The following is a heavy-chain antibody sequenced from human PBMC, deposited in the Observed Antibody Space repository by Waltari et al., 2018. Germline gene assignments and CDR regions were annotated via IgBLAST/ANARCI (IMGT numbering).Heavy chain of an antibody. V-gene: IGHV3-30*02. Sequence: QLVESGGAVVQPGGSLRLSCAASGVAFGAHGMNWVRQAPGKGLEWVAFIVFDGTTRHYGDSVKGRFTISRDNSGNLLSLQMEALRPEDSGLYYCAKERTAVSSRGWDQAFWGRGTRVTVS. CDR1: GVAFGAHG. CDR2: IVFDGTTR. CDR3: AKERTAVSSRGWDQAF. D-gene: IGHD6-19*01. J-gene: IGHJ4*02.